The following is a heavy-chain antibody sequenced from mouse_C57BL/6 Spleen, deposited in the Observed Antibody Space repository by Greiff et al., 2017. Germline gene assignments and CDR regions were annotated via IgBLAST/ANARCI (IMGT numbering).Heavy chain of an antibody. V-gene: IGHV1-72*01. D-gene: IGHD1-1*01. CDR2: IDPNSGGT. J-gene: IGHJ2*01. Sequence: QVQLKESGAELVKPGASVKLSCKASGYTFTSYWMHWVKQRPGRGLEWIGRIDPNSGGTKYNEKFKSKATLTVDKPSSTAYMQLSSLTSEDSAVYYCARPTVVAPSYYFDYWGQGTTLTVSS. CDR3: ARPTVVAPSYYFDY. CDR1: GYTFTSYW.